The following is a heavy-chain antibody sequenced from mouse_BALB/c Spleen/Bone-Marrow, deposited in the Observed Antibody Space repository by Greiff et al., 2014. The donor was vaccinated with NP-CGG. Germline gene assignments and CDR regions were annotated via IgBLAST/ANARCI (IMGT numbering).Heavy chain of an antibody. CDR1: GFTFSDYG. CDR2: ISNLAYSI. CDR3: AREGGAMDY. V-gene: IGHV5-15*02. Sequence: EVKVEESGGGLVQPGGSRKLSCAASGFTFSDYGMAWVRQAPGKGPERVAFISNLAYSIYYADTVTGRFTISRENAKNTLYLEMSSLRSEDTAMYYCAREGGAMDYWGQGASVTVSS. J-gene: IGHJ4*01.